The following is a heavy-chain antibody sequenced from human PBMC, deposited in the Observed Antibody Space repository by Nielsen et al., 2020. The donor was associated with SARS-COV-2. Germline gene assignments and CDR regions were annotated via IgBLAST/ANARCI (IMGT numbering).Heavy chain of an antibody. V-gene: IGHV3-21*01. CDR3: ARGSYSSGEIAY. CDR1: GFTFSSYS. D-gene: IGHD3-10*01. J-gene: IGHJ4*02. Sequence: GESLKISCAASGFTFSSYSLNWVRQAPGKGLEWLSSISSSSTYIYTADSLRGRFTISRDNAKNSLYLQMDSLRAEDTAVYYCARGSYSSGEIAYWGQGTLVTVSS. CDR2: ISSSSTYI.